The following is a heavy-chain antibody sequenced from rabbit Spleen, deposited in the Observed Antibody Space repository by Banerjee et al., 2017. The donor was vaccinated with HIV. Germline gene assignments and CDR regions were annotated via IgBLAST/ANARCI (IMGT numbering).Heavy chain of an antibody. J-gene: IGHJ6*01. CDR1: GFSFSSSYW. V-gene: IGHV1S40*01. CDR3: ARDSGSSFSSYGMDL. D-gene: IGHD8-1*01. CDR2: IYAGSSGDT. Sequence: QSLEESGGDLVKPGASLTLTCTASGFSFSSSYWICWVRQAPGKGLEWIACIYAGSSGDTYYASWVISRFTISKTSSTTVTLQMTSLTAADTATYFCARDSGSSFSSYGMDLWGPGTLVTVS.